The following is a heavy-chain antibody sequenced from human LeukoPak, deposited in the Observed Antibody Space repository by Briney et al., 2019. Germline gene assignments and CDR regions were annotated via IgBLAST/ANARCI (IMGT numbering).Heavy chain of an antibody. V-gene: IGHV3-48*03. CDR1: GFTFSSYE. J-gene: IGHJ4*02. D-gene: IGHD2-8*01. Sequence: GGSLRLSCAASGFTFSSYEMNWVRQAPGKGLEWVSYISSSGSTIYYADSVKGRFTISRDNAKNSLYLQMNSLRAEDTAVYYCARDGVWVVGEDYWGQGTLVTVSS. CDR3: ARDGVWVVGEDY. CDR2: ISSSGSTI.